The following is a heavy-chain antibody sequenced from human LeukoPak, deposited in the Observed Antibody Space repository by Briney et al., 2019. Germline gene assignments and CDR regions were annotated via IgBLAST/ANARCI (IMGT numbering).Heavy chain of an antibody. CDR2: INHSGST. V-gene: IGHV4-34*01. D-gene: IGHD2-15*01. J-gene: IGHJ4*02. CDR3: AGGRGYCSGGSCYSVGGIDY. Sequence: SETLSLTCAVYGGSFSGYYWSWIRQPSGKGLEWIGEINHSGSTNYNPSLKSRVTISVDTSKNQFSLKLSSVTAADTAVYYCAGGRGYCSGGSCYSVGGIDYWGQGTLVTVSS. CDR1: GGSFSGYY.